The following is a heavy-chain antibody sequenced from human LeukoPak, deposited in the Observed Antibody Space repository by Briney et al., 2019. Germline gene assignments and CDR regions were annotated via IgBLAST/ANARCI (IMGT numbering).Heavy chain of an antibody. Sequence: SETLSLTCAVYGGSFSGYYWSWIRQPPGKGLEWIGEFNHGGSTNYNPSLKSRVTISVDTSKNQFSLKLSSVTAADTAVYYCARLRGYCSGGSCYSLSYYFDYWGQGTLVTVSS. D-gene: IGHD2-15*01. J-gene: IGHJ4*02. CDR2: FNHGGST. CDR1: GGSFSGYY. CDR3: ARLRGYCSGGSCYSLSYYFDY. V-gene: IGHV4-34*01.